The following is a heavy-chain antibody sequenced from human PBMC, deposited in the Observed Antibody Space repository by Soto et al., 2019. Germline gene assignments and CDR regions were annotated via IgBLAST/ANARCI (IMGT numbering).Heavy chain of an antibody. V-gene: IGHV3-23*01. CDR1: GYTFSDYD. CDR3: AKEGDSTWSYY. Sequence: PGGSLRLSCVASGYTFSDYDMNWVRQAPGKGLEWVAYISGSGGSTYYADSVKGRFTISRDNSKNTLYLQMNSLRVEDTAVYYCAKEGDSTWSYYWGQGTLVTVSS. D-gene: IGHD6-13*01. CDR2: ISGSGGST. J-gene: IGHJ4*02.